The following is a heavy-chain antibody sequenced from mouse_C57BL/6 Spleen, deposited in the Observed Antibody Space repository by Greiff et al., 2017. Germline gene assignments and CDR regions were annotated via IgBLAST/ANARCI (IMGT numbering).Heavy chain of an antibody. CDR2: IYPGSGNT. V-gene: IGHV1-76*01. CDR3: ARGDWDGFAY. J-gene: IGHJ3*01. Sequence: QVQLQQSGAELVRPGASVKLSCKASGYTFTDYYINWVKQRPGQGLEWIARIYPGSGNTYYNEKFKGKATLTAEKSSSTAYMQLSSLTSEDSAVYFCARGDWDGFAYWGQGTLVTVSA. CDR1: GYTFTDYY. D-gene: IGHD4-1*01.